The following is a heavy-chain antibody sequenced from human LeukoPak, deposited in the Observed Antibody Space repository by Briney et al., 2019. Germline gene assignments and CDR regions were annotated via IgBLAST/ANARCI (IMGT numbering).Heavy chain of an antibody. Sequence: SETLSLTCAVYGGSFSGYYWSWIRQPPGKGLEWIGEINHSGSTNYNPSLKSPVTISVDTSKNQFSLKLSSVTAADTAVFYCARGVGYCSGGSCYAHADYFDYWGQGTLVTVSS. D-gene: IGHD2-15*01. CDR1: GGSFSGYY. J-gene: IGHJ4*02. CDR2: INHSGST. V-gene: IGHV4-34*01. CDR3: ARGVGYCSGGSCYAHADYFDY.